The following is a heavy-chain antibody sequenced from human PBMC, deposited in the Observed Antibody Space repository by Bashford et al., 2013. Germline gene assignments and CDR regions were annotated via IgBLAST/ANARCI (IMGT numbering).Heavy chain of an antibody. Sequence: SETLSLTCGVSGGSVSKSNYYWGWIRQPPGKGLEWIASISHTGTTYYNPSLKSRVTISVDTSKNQFSLKLSSVIAADTAVYYCARDRHPGIVGSTPHNFDYWGQGTLVTVSS. V-gene: IGHV4-39*02. CDR1: GGSVSKSNYY. J-gene: IGHJ4*02. D-gene: IGHD1-26*01. CDR2: ISHTGTT. CDR3: ARDRHPGIVGSTPHNFDY.